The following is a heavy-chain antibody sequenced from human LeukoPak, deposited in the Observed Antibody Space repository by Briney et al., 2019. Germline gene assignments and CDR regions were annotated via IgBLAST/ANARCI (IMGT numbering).Heavy chain of an antibody. V-gene: IGHV3-53*05. CDR1: GFIVSSNY. CDR3: ASNNVDTAMVTAWDFDY. Sequence: GGSLRLSCAASGFIVSSNYMSWVRQAPGKGLEWVSVIYSGGSTYYADSVKGRFTISRDTSKNTLYLQMNSLRSEDTAVYYCASNNVDTAMVTAWDFDYWGQGTLVTVSS. J-gene: IGHJ4*02. D-gene: IGHD5-18*01. CDR2: IYSGGST.